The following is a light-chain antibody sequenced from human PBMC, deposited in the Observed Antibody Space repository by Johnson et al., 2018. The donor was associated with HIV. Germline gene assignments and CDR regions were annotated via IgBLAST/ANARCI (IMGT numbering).Light chain of an antibody. CDR3: GTWDSSLSAYV. Sequence: HSVLTQPPSVSAAPGQKVTISCSGSRSNIGNNYVSWYQQLPGTAPKLLIYENNKRPSGIPDRFSGSKSGTSATLGITGLQTGDEADYYCGTWDSSLSAYVFGTGTKVTVL. CDR2: ENN. J-gene: IGLJ1*01. CDR1: RSNIGNNY. V-gene: IGLV1-51*02.